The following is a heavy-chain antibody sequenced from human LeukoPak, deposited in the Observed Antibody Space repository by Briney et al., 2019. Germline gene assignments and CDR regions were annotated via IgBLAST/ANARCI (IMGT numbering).Heavy chain of an antibody. Sequence: SETLSLTCAVYGGSFSGYYWSWIRQPPGKGLEWIGEINHSGSTNYNPSLKSRVTISVDTSKNQFSLKLSSVTAADTAVYYCASLSGSWSSNYWGQGTLVTVSS. CDR3: ASLSGSWSSNY. CDR1: GGSFSGYY. D-gene: IGHD1-26*01. J-gene: IGHJ4*02. V-gene: IGHV4-34*01. CDR2: INHSGST.